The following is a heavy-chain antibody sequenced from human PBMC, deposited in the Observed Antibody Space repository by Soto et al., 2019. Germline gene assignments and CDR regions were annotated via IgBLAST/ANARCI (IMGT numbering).Heavy chain of an antibody. CDR3: AKGWLYGAGMGV. CDR1: GFTFSSYA. V-gene: IGHV3-23*01. D-gene: IGHD3-22*01. Sequence: EVQLLESGGGLVQPGGSLRLSCAASGFTFSSYAMSWVRQAPGKGLEWVSSTSGSGGDVYHAGSVKGRFTISRDNSKNTLYLQMNSLRAEETGIYYCAKGWLYGAGMGVWGQGTTVTVSS. CDR2: TSGSGGDV. J-gene: IGHJ6*02.